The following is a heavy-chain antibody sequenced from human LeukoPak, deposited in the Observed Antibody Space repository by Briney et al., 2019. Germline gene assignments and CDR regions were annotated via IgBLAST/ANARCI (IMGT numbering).Heavy chain of an antibody. D-gene: IGHD3-22*01. V-gene: IGHV4-4*07. J-gene: IGHJ4*02. CDR2: IHTSGST. Sequence: SETLSLTCTVSGVSISSYYWSWIRQPAGKGLEWIGRIHTSGSTNYNPSLTSRVTMSVDTAKNQFSLKLSSVTAADTAVYYCARDVYYYDSSGYHLFDYWGQGTLVTVSS. CDR1: GVSISSYY. CDR3: ARDVYYYDSSGYHLFDY.